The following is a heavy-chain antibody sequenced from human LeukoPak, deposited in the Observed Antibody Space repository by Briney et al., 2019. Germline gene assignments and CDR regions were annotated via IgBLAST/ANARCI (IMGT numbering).Heavy chain of an antibody. V-gene: IGHV3-23*01. Sequence: GGSLRLSCAASGFTFSSYAMSWVRQAPGKGLEWVSTISGSGGSTYYADSVKGRFTISRDNSKNTLYLQMNSLRAEDTAVYYCAKDRGYGSSPFDYWGQGTLVTVSS. CDR2: ISGSGGST. CDR1: GFTFSSYA. CDR3: AKDRGYGSSPFDY. J-gene: IGHJ4*02. D-gene: IGHD3-10*01.